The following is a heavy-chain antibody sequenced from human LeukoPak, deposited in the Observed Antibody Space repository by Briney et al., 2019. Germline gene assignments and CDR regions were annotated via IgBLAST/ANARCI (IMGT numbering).Heavy chain of an antibody. D-gene: IGHD3-10*01. CDR1: GGSTLGSTYY. J-gene: IGHJ4*02. V-gene: IGHV4-39*01. CDR2: IHYSGST. CDR3: ARHKPTGSYPLEV. Sequence: SETLSLTCTVSGGSTLGSTYYWAWIRPPPGKGLEWIGSIHYSGSTYYNPSLKSRVTTSVYTSTSQLSLKLSSVTAADTAVYYCARHKPTGSYPLEVWGEGTLVTVSS.